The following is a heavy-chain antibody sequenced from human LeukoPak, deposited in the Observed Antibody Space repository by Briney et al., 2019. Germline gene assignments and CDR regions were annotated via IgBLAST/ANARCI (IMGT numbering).Heavy chain of an antibody. D-gene: IGHD2-2*02. CDR3: ARALGYCSSTSCYTGLDY. CDR1: GGSISSYY. J-gene: IGHJ4*02. Sequence: PSEILSLTCTVSGGSISSYYWSWLRQPPGKGLEWIGYIYYSGSTNYNPSLKSRVTISVDTSKNQFSLKLSSVTAADTAVYYCARALGYCSSTSCYTGLDYWGQGTLVTVSS. CDR2: IYYSGST. V-gene: IGHV4-59*01.